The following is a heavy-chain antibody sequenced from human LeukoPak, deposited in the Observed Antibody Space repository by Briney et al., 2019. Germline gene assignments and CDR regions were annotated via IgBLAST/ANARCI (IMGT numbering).Heavy chain of an antibody. CDR2: IYYKGNT. Sequence: SETLSLTCAVAAASIYSHYWGWIRQPPGKGLGGIGDIYYKGNTNYNPSLKSRVTISLATSRNHLSLTLTSLAAAATAIFYFMKRDTGWNYSDYWGQGILVTVSS. J-gene: IGHJ4*02. D-gene: IGHD6-19*01. CDR1: AASIYSHY. CDR3: MKRDTGWNYSDY. V-gene: IGHV4-59*08.